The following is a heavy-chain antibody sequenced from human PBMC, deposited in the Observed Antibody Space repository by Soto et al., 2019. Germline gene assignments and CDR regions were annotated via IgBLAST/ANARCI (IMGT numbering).Heavy chain of an antibody. CDR1: GFTFSSYA. V-gene: IGHV3-30-3*01. J-gene: IGHJ2*01. CDR3: ARDHAYSSGWYRAWYFDL. CDR2: ISYDGSNK. D-gene: IGHD6-19*01. Sequence: QVQLVESGGGVVQPGRSLRLSCAASGFTFSSYAMHWVRQAPGKGLEWVAVISYDGSNKYYADSVKGRFTISRDNSKNTLYLQMNSLRAEDTAVYYCARDHAYSSGWYRAWYFDLWGRGTLVTVSS.